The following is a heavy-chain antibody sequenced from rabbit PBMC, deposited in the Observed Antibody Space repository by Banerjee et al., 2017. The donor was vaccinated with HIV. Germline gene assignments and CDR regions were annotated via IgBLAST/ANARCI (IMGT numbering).Heavy chain of an antibody. V-gene: IGHV1S40*01. D-gene: IGHD2-1*01. CDR2: IYCNTDST. Sequence: QSLEESGGGLVQPEGSLTLTCTASGFSFSSSGYMCWVRQAPGKGLEWIGCIYCNTDSTYYASWVNGRFTISKTSSTTVELKMTSLTAADTATYFCARGKDDYGLYGYSINFWGPGTLVTVS. CDR3: ARGKDDYGLYGYSINF. CDR1: GFSFSSSGY. J-gene: IGHJ4*01.